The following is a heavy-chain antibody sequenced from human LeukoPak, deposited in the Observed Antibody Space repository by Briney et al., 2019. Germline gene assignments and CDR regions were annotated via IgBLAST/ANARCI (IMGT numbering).Heavy chain of an antibody. V-gene: IGHV3-21*01. CDR3: AHLSTTSESFDF. Sequence: PGGSLRLSCAVSGFTFSSFTMNWVRQAPGKGLEWVSSISSSNNYIYNADSVKGRFTISRDNAKNSLYLQMNSLRAEDTAVYYCAHLSTTSESFDFWGQGTLVTVSS. CDR2: ISSSNNYI. J-gene: IGHJ4*02. CDR1: GFTFSSFT. D-gene: IGHD1-14*01.